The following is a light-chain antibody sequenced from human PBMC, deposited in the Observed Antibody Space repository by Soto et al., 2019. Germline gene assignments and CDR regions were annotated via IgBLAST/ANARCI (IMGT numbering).Light chain of an antibody. CDR3: QVWDTSSEHVV. CDR2: YDR. V-gene: IGLV3-21*04. CDR1: NIRSKS. J-gene: IGLJ2*01. Sequence: SYELTQPPSVSVAPGETASVTCGGNNIRSKSVHWYQQKPGQAPVLVIYYDRERPSGIPERFSGSNSGNTATLTISRVEAGDEADYYCQVWDTSSEHVVFGGGTKLTVL.